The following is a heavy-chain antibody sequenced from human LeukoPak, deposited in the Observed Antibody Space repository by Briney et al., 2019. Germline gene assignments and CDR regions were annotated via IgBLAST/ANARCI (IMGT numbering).Heavy chain of an antibody. CDR3: ARPRYGYNYEYAFDI. D-gene: IGHD5-24*01. V-gene: IGHV1-18*01. Sequence: ASVKVSCKASGYTFTSYGISWVRQAPGQGLEWMGWISAYNGNTNYAQKLQGRVTMTTDTSTSTAYMELRSLGSDDTAVYYCARPRYGYNYEYAFDIWGQGTMVTVSS. CDR2: ISAYNGNT. CDR1: GYTFTSYG. J-gene: IGHJ3*02.